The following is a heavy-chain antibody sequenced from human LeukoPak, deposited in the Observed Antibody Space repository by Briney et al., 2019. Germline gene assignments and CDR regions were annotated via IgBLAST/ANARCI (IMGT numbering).Heavy chain of an antibody. CDR1: GYTFSNHG. CDR3: ARVRAGEGMDV. D-gene: IGHD3-16*01. CDR2: ISAYNGNT. Sequence: GASVKVSCKASGYTFSNHGINWVRQAPGQGLEWMGWISAYNGNTNYAQKLQGRVTMTTDTSTSTAYMELRSLRSDDTAVYNCARVRAGEGMDVWGQGTTVTVSS. V-gene: IGHV1-18*01. J-gene: IGHJ6*02.